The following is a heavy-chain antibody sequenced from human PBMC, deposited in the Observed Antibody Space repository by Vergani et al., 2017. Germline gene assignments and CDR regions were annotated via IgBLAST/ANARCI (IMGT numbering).Heavy chain of an antibody. Sequence: EVQLLESGGGLVQPGGSLRLSCAASGFTFSSYAMSWVRQAPGKGLEWVSAISGSGGSTYYADSVKGRFTISRDTSKNTLYLQMNSLRAEDTAVYYCAKDREMATINYYFDYWGQGTLVTVSS. CDR3: AKDREMATINYYFDY. CDR1: GFTFSSYA. D-gene: IGHD5-24*01. CDR2: ISGSGGST. J-gene: IGHJ4*02. V-gene: IGHV3-23*01.